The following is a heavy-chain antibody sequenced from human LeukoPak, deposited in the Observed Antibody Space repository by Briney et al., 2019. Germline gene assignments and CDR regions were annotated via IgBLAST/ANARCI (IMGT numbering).Heavy chain of an antibody. CDR1: GFTLSSYA. D-gene: IGHD6-19*01. Sequence: SGGSPRLSCAASGFTLSSYAMSWVREAPGKGLEWVSAISGSGGSTYYADSVKGRFTISRDNSKNTLYLQMNSLRAEDTAVYYCAKDGYSSGWYDYWGQGTLVTVSS. CDR2: ISGSGGST. V-gene: IGHV3-23*01. CDR3: AKDGYSSGWYDY. J-gene: IGHJ4*02.